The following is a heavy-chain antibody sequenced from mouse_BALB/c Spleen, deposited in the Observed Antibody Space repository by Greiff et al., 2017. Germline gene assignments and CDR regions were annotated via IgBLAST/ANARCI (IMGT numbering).Heavy chain of an antibody. Sequence: DVKLVESGPSLVKPSQTLSLTCSVTGDSITSGYWNWIRKFPGNKLEYMGYISYSGSTSYNPSLKSRISITRDTSKNQFFLQLNSVTTEDTATYYCAEATGAWFAYWGQGTLVTVSA. CDR3: AEATGAWFAY. D-gene: IGHD3-2*02. V-gene: IGHV3-8*02. CDR1: GDSITSGY. CDR2: ISYSGST. J-gene: IGHJ3*01.